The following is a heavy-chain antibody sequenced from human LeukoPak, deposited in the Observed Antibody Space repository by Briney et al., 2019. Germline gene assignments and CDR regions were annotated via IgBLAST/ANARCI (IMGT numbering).Heavy chain of an antibody. Sequence: SSETLSLTCTVSGGSISSYYWSWIRQPPGKGLEWMGSIYYSGRTYYNMSLKSRVTISIDTSKNQFSLNLNSVTAADTAVYYCARRRYYDSTGYLDWGQGTLVTVSS. D-gene: IGHD3-22*01. J-gene: IGHJ1*01. CDR1: GGSISSYY. CDR2: IYYSGRT. V-gene: IGHV4-39*01. CDR3: ARRRYYDSTGYLD.